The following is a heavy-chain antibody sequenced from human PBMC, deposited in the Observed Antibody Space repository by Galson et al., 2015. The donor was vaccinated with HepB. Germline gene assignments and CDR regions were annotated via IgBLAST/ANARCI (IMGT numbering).Heavy chain of an antibody. CDR1: GFTFDDYA. J-gene: IGHJ6*02. V-gene: IGHV3-9*01. D-gene: IGHD2/OR15-2a*01. Sequence: SLRLSCAASGFTFDDYAMHWVRQAPGKGLEWVSGINWNSGSIGYADSVKGRFTISRDNAKNSLYLQMNSLRAEDTAFYYCAKDLSTSNSYYYGMDVWGQGTTVTVSS. CDR2: INWNSGSI. CDR3: AKDLSTSNSYYYGMDV.